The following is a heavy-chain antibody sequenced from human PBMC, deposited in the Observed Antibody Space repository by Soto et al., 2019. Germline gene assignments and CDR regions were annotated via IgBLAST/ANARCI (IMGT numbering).Heavy chain of an antibody. Sequence: SETLSLTCTVSGGSISSGGYYWSWIRQHPGKGLEWIGYIYYSGSTYYNPSLKSRVTISVDTSKNQFSLKLSSVTAADTAVYYCARHSIAARQDKGVYWFDPWGQGTLVTVSS. CDR2: IYYSGST. CDR3: ARHSIAARQDKGVYWFDP. J-gene: IGHJ5*02. V-gene: IGHV4-31*03. D-gene: IGHD6-6*01. CDR1: GGSISSGGYY.